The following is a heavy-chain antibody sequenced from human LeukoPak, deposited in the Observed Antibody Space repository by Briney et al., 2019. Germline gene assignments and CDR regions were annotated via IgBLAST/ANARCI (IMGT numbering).Heavy chain of an antibody. V-gene: IGHV1-2*02. Sequence: ASVKVSCKTSGYSFTDYYMHWVRQAPGQGLEWTGWINPNSGGTSSAQKFQGRVTMTRDTSITTVYMGVRWLTSDDTAVYYCARADRLHGGPYLIGPWGQGTLVTVSS. J-gene: IGHJ5*02. D-gene: IGHD2-21*01. CDR1: GYSFTDYY. CDR2: INPNSGGT. CDR3: ARADRLHGGPYLIGP.